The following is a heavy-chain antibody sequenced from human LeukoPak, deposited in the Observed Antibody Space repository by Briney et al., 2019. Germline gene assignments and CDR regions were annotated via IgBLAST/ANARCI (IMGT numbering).Heavy chain of an antibody. D-gene: IGHD1-14*01. Sequence: GGSLRLSCAASGFTVSRNYMSWVRQAPGKGLEWVSVIYSIGGAHYSDSVRGRITISRDNFENTVYLQMNSLRAEDTAVYYCAREPPPLNWYYGMDVWGQGTTVTVSS. CDR3: AREPPPLNWYYGMDV. J-gene: IGHJ6*02. CDR2: IYSIGGA. V-gene: IGHV3-66*01. CDR1: GFTVSRNY.